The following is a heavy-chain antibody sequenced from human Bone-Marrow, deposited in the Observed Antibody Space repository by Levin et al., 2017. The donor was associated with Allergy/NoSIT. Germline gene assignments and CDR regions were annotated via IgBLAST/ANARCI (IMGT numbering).Heavy chain of an antibody. CDR2: IYPSDSDI. V-gene: IGHV5-51*01. Sequence: GESLKISCQGSGYSFSSYWIGWVRQKPGKGLEWMGIIYPSDSDIRYSPSFQGQVTFSADKSISTAYLQWSSLKASDTATYYGAKSRRLALRFDAFDIWGQGTMVTVSS. D-gene: IGHD3-16*01. J-gene: IGHJ3*02. CDR1: GYSFSSYW. CDR3: AKSRRLALRFDAFDI.